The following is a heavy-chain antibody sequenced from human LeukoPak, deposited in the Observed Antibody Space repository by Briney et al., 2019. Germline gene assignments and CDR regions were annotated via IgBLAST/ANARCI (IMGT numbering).Heavy chain of an antibody. D-gene: IGHD3-10*01. CDR2: ISSSGSTI. V-gene: IGHV3-48*03. CDR3: ARGSLVHYYGSGSYRTRAGFDY. J-gene: IGHJ4*02. CDR1: GFTFSSYE. Sequence: GGSLRLSCAASGFTFSSYEMNWVRQAPGKGLEWVSYISSSGSTIYYADSVMGRFTISRDNAKNSLYLQMNSLRAEDTAVYYCARGSLVHYYGSGSYRTRAGFDYWGQGTLVTVSS.